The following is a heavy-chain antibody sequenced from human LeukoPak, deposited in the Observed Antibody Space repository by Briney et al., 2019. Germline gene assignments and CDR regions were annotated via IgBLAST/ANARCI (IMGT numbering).Heavy chain of an antibody. CDR1: GGSISSYY. CDR3: AREVRGYYYGSGSQLYYYYMDV. V-gene: IGHV4-59*01. J-gene: IGHJ6*03. Sequence: SETLSLTCTVSGGSISSYYWSWIRQPPGKGLEWIGYIYYSGSTNHNPSLKSRVTISVDTSKNQFSLKLSSVTAADTAVYYCAREVRGYYYGSGSQLYYYYMDVWGKGTTVTISS. D-gene: IGHD3-10*01. CDR2: IYYSGST.